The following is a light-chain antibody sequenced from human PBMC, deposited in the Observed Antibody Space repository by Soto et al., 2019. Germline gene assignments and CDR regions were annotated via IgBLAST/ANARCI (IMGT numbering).Light chain of an antibody. CDR1: SRAVGGYNY. CDR2: EVS. Sequence: QSALTQPASVSGSPGQSITISCTGTSRAVGGYNYVSWYQQPPGKAPKLMIYEVSNRPSGVSNRFSGSKSGNTASLTISGLQAEDEADYYCSSYTSSSIDYVFGTGTKVTVL. CDR3: SSYTSSSIDYV. V-gene: IGLV2-14*01. J-gene: IGLJ1*01.